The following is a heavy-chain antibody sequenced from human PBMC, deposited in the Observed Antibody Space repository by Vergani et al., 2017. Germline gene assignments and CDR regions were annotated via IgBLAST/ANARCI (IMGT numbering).Heavy chain of an antibody. CDR3: ARASWRALVGYYYYMDV. Sequence: QLQLQESGSGLVQPSQTLSLTCAVSGDSITNGGFSLNWIRQPPGKGPEWIGYIFPSGNSDYNPSLKNRVSISLDKSKNQFSLWVNSVTAADTAVYFCARASWRALVGYYYYMDVWGKGKTVVVSS. CDR2: IFPSGNS. J-gene: IGHJ6*03. V-gene: IGHV4-30-2*01. D-gene: IGHD3-3*01. CDR1: GDSITNGGFS.